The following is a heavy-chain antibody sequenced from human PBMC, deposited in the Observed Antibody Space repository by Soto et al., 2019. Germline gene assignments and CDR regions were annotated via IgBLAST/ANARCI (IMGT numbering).Heavy chain of an antibody. V-gene: IGHV4-34*01. CDR1: GGSFSGYY. CDR3: VRGGRRWGIAPLDV. D-gene: IGHD6-13*01. Sequence: SETLSLTCAVYGGSFSGYYWSWIRQPPGKGLEWIGEINHSGSTNYNPSLKSRVTISVDTSKNQFSLKLSSVTAADTAVYYCVRGGRRWGIAPLDVWGQGTTVTVSS. CDR2: INHSGST. J-gene: IGHJ6*02.